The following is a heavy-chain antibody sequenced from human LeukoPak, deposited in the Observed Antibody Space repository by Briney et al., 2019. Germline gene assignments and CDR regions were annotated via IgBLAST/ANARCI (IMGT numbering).Heavy chain of an antibody. CDR2: ISSSGSTI. V-gene: IGHV3-48*03. D-gene: IGHD3-22*01. CDR3: ARGQHDFYESSGYQDY. J-gene: IGHJ4*02. CDR1: GFTFSSYE. Sequence: PGGSLRLSCAASGFTFSSYEMNWVRQAPGKGLEWVSYISSSGSTIYYADSVKGRFTISRDNAKNSLYLQMNSLRAEGTAVYYCARGQHDFYESSGYQDYWGQGTLVTVSS.